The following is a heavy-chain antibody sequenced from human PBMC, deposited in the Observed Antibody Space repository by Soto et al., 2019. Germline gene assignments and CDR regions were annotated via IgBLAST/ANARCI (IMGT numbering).Heavy chain of an antibody. CDR2: TSAYNGNT. D-gene: IGHD5-12*01. V-gene: IGHV1-18*01. CDR1: GYTFTSYG. J-gene: IGHJ3*02. CDR3: ARDTGYSTTGHQAFDI. Sequence: QVQLVQSGAEVKKPGASVKVSCKASGYTFTSYGISWVRQDPGQGPEWMGRTSAYNGNTNYVQKLQGRVTMTTDTATNTAYMALRSLTYDDTAVDCCARDTGYSTTGHQAFDIWGQGTMVTVS.